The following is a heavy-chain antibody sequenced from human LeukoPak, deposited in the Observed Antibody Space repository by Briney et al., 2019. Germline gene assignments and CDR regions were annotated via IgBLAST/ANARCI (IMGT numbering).Heavy chain of an antibody. J-gene: IGHJ4*02. CDR3: AKSRDYFDY. CDR1: GFTFSSYA. Sequence: GGSLRLSCAASGFTFSSYAMSWVRQAPGKGLEWVSAISGSGDNTYLADSVKGRFTISRDNSKNTLYLQMNSLRAEDTAVYYCAKSRDYFDYWGQGTLVAVSS. V-gene: IGHV3-23*01. CDR2: ISGSGDNT.